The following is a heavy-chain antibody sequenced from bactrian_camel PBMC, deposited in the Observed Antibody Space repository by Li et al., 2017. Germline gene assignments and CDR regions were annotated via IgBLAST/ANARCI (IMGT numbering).Heavy chain of an antibody. Sequence: VQLVESGGGSVETGGSLRLSCELLGFSGSSHLMGWFRQAPGKEREGVAAIVTSGGYTFYGDSVKDRFIISQGSAKNTVYLQMNNLKPEDTAVYYCAAGGYGGSWEASLESGVSGQGTQVTVS. CDR1: GFSGSSHL. CDR2: IVTSGGYT. J-gene: IGHJ4*01. D-gene: IGHD6*01. V-gene: IGHV3S1*01.